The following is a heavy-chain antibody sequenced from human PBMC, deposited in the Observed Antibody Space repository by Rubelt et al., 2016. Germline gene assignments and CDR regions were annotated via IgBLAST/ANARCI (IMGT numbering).Heavy chain of an antibody. V-gene: IGHV1-18*01. CDR1: GYTFTSYG. CDR2: ISAYNGNT. CDR3: AGGRTGTTKNQLFYY. J-gene: IGHJ4*02. Sequence: QVQLVQSGAEVKKPGASVKVSCKASGYTFTSYGVSWVRQAPGQGFEWMGWISAYNGNTNYAQKFQGRVTMTTDTSTSKAYMELRSLRSDDTAVYYWAGGRTGTTKNQLFYYWGQGTLVTVSS. D-gene: IGHD1-7*01.